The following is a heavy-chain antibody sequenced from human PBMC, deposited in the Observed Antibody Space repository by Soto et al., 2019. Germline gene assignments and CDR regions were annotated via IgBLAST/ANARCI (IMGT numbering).Heavy chain of an antibody. V-gene: IGHV3-30-3*01. D-gene: IGHD3-10*01. CDR3: ARDWETAYYYGSGSYWGY. J-gene: IGHJ4*02. CDR1: GFTFSSYA. CDR2: ISYDGSNK. Sequence: QVQLVESGGGVVQPGRSLRLSCAASGFTFSSYAMHWVRQAPGKGLEWVAVISYDGSNKYYADSVKGRFTISRDNSKNTLYLQMNSLRAEDTAVYYCARDWETAYYYGSGSYWGYWGQGTLVTVSS.